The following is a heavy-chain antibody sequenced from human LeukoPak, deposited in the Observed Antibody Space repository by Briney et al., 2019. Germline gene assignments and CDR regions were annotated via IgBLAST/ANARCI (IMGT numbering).Heavy chain of an antibody. CDR2: IKQDGSEK. CDR3: ARRTYYDILTGYPHFDY. J-gene: IGHJ4*02. CDR1: GFTFSSYW. Sequence: GGSLRLSCAASGFTFSSYWMSWVRQAPGKGLEWVANIKQDGSEKYYVDSVKGRFTISRDNAKNSLYLQMNSLRAEDTAVYSCARRTYYDILTGYPHFDYWGQGTLVTVSS. V-gene: IGHV3-7*03. D-gene: IGHD3-9*01.